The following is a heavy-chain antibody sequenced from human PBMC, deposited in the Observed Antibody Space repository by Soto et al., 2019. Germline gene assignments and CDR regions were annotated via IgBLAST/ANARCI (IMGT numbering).Heavy chain of an antibody. V-gene: IGHV3-23*01. CDR2: ISGSGGST. Sequence: GGSLRLSCAASGFTFSSYAMSWVRQAPGKGLEWVPAISGSGGSTYYADSVKGRFTISRDNSKNTLYLQMNSLRAEDTAVYYCAKVPSVAGSYYFDYWGQGTLVTVSS. CDR3: AKVPSVAGSYYFDY. D-gene: IGHD6-19*01. J-gene: IGHJ4*02. CDR1: GFTFSSYA.